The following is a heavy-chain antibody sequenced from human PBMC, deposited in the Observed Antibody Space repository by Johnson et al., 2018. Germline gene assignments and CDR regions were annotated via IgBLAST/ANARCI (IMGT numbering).Heavy chain of an antibody. CDR3: ARVSGSSGHYYSAFDI. J-gene: IGHJ3*02. CDR1: GFTFRSYG. D-gene: IGHD3-22*01. CDR2: IWYDGSNK. V-gene: IGHV3-33*01. Sequence: VQLVETGGGVVQPGRSLRLSCAASGFTFRSYGMHWVRQAPGKGLEWVAIIWYDGSNKYYADSVKGRFTISRDNSKNTLYLQMNSLRAEDTAVYYCARVSGSSGHYYSAFDIWG.